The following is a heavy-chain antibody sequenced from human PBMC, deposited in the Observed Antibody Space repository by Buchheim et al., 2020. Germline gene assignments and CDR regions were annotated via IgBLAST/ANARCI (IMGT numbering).Heavy chain of an antibody. D-gene: IGHD2-21*01. CDR1: GGSISSSSYY. CDR3: ARRVVVNAIPAYWYFDL. J-gene: IGHJ2*01. Sequence: QLQLQESGPGLVKPSETLSLTCTVSGGSISSSSYYWGWIRQPPGKGLEWIGSIYYSGSTYYNPSLKSRVTISVDTSKNQFSLKLSSVTAADTAVYYCARRVVVNAIPAYWYFDLWGRGTL. CDR2: IYYSGST. V-gene: IGHV4-39*01.